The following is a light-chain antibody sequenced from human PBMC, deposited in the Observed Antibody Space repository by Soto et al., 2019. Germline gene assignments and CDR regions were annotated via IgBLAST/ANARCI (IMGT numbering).Light chain of an antibody. CDR3: QQYGSSPWT. V-gene: IGKV3-20*01. Sequence: EIVLTQSPGTLSLSPGERATLSCRASQSVSSSYLAWYQQKPGQAPRLLIYGASSRATGIPDRFSGSGSGTDFALLISRLEPEDFAVYYCQQYGSSPWTFGQGTKGEIK. CDR2: GAS. J-gene: IGKJ1*01. CDR1: QSVSSSY.